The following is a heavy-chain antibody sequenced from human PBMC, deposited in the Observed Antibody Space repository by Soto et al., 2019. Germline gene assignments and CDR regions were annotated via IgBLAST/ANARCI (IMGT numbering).Heavy chain of an antibody. J-gene: IGHJ4*02. CDR1: GDSVSTNHAT. CDR3: ARGGSYCIGDCSYRFDS. Sequence: SQTLSLTCDISGDSVSTNHATWNWIRQSPSRGLEWLGRTYYRSKWYKDYAVSVKSRIIINPETSKNQFSLQLNSVTPEDTAVNYCARGGSYCIGDCSYRFDSWGQGTLVTVSS. D-gene: IGHD2-21*02. V-gene: IGHV6-1*01. CDR2: TYYRSKWYK.